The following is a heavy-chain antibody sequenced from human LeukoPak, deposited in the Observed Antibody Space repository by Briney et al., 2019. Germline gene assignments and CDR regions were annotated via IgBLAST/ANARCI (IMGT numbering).Heavy chain of an antibody. CDR2: INHSGST. V-gene: IGHV4-34*01. J-gene: IGHJ4*02. CDR3: AIGTDTAMVKGLECFDY. D-gene: IGHD5-18*01. CDR1: GGSFSGYY. Sequence: SETLSLTCAVYGGSFSGYYWSWIRQPPGKGLEWIGEINHSGSTNYNPSLKSRVTISVDTSKNQFSLKLSSVTAADTAVYYCAIGTDTAMVKGLECFDYWGQGTLVTVSS.